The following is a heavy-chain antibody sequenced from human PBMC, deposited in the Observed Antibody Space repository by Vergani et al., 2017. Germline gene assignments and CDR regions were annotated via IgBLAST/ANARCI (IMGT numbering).Heavy chain of an antibody. D-gene: IGHD2-2*02. J-gene: IGHJ4*02. CDR1: GGSFSGYY. V-gene: IGHV4-34*01. Sequence: QVQLQQWGAGLLKPSETLSLTCAVYGGSFSGYYWSWIRQPPGKGLEWIGEINHSGSTNYNPSLKSRVTISVDTSKNQFSLKLSSVTAADTAVYYCARFTSRCSSTSCYRGVFDYWGQGTLVTVSS. CDR3: ARFTSRCSSTSCYRGVFDY. CDR2: INHSGST.